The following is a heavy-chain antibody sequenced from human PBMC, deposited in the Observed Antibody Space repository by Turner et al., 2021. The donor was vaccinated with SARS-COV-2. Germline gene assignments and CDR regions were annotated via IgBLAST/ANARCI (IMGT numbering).Heavy chain of an antibody. CDR2: ISYDGSNK. CDR3: ARRVLQLSLDYGMDV. Sequence: QVQLVESGGGVVQPGRSLRLSCAASGFTFSSYAMHWVRQAPGKGLEWVAVISYDGSNKYYADSVKGRFTLSRDNSKNTLYLQMNSLRAEDTAVYYCARRVLQLSLDYGMDVWGQGTTVTVSS. V-gene: IGHV3-30-3*01. D-gene: IGHD5-18*01. CDR1: GFTFSSYA. J-gene: IGHJ6*02.